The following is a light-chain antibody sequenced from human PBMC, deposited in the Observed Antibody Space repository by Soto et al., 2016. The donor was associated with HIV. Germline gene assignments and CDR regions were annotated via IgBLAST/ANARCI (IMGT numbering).Light chain of an antibody. CDR1: QSISIW. Sequence: DIQMTQFPSTLSASVGDRVTITCRASQSISIWLAWYQQKPGKAPNLLIYKASSLEGGVPSRFSGSGSGTEFTLSINSLQPDDFATYYCQQFGNKPYAFGQGTKLEIK. J-gene: IGKJ2*01. CDR2: KAS. CDR3: QQFGNKPYA. V-gene: IGKV1-5*03.